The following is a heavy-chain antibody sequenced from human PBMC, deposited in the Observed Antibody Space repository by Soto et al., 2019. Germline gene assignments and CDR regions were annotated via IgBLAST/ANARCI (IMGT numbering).Heavy chain of an antibody. CDR1: GFTFSSYS. J-gene: IGHJ6*03. D-gene: IGHD2-2*01. V-gene: IGHV3-48*01. CDR2: ISSSSSTI. Sequence: EVQLVESGGGLVQPGGSLRLSCAASGFTFSSYSMNWVRQAPGKGLEWVSYISSSSSTIYYADSVKGRFTISRDNANNSLYLQMNSLRAEYTAVYYCASFSDIVVVPAAMCNYYYMDVWGKGTTVTVSS. CDR3: ASFSDIVVVPAAMCNYYYMDV.